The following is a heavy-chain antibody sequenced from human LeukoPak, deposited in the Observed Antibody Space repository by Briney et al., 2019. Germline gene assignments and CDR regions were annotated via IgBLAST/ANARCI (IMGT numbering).Heavy chain of an antibody. CDR3: AEDVGRTGTNCFDP. J-gene: IGHJ5*02. D-gene: IGHD1-1*01. CDR1: GDTFTANY. Sequence: GASVTVSCKPSGDTFTANYLHWVRQAPGQGLEWLGWINLNTGYTKYAQKFQGRVTMTRDTSTSSAFMELSRLRSDDTAVYFCAEDVGRTGTNCFDPWGQGTLVTVSS. CDR2: INLNTGYT. V-gene: IGHV1-2*02.